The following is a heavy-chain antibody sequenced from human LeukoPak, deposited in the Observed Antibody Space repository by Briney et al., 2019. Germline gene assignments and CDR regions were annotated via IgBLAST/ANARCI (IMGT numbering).Heavy chain of an antibody. V-gene: IGHV3-23*01. J-gene: IGHJ3*02. D-gene: IGHD6-13*01. CDR3: AKIGQQLGDAFDI. CDR1: GFTFSSYA. CDR2: ISGSGGST. Sequence: GGSLRLSCAASGFTFSSYAMSRVRQAPGKALEWVSAISGSGGSTYYADSVKGRFTISRDNSKNTLHLQMNSLRAEDTAVYYCAKIGQQLGDAFDIWGQGTMVTVSS.